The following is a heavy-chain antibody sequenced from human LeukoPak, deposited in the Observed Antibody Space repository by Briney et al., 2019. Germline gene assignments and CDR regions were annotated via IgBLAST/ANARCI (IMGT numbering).Heavy chain of an antibody. CDR2: ISYDGSNK. CDR1: GFTFSSYA. J-gene: IGHJ4*02. CDR3: TRDHSLTGYFSAY. Sequence: GGSLRLSCAASGFTFSSYAMRWVRQAPGKGLEWVAVISYDGSNKYYADSVKGRFTVSRDNSKNTLYLQINSLRAEDTAVYYCTRDHSLTGYFSAYWGQGTLVTVSS. V-gene: IGHV3-30*04. D-gene: IGHD3-9*01.